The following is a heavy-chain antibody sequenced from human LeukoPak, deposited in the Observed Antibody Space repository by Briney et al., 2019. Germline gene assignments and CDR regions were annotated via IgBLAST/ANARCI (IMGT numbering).Heavy chain of an antibody. Sequence: SETLSLTCTVSGGSISSYYWSWIRQPAGKGLEWIGRIYTSGSTNYNPSLKSRVTVSVDTSKNQFSLKLSSVTVADTAVYYCARGDARGYSYGHFHFDHWGHGTLVTVSS. CDR2: IYTSGST. CDR3: ARGDARGYSYGHFHFDH. CDR1: GGSISSYY. D-gene: IGHD5-18*01. J-gene: IGHJ4*01. V-gene: IGHV4-4*07.